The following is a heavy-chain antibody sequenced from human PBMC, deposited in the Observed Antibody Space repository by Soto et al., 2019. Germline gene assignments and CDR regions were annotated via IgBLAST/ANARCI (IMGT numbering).Heavy chain of an antibody. CDR3: ARGGIAMFYYYYYGMDV. V-gene: IGHV4-30-4*01. Sequence: PSETLSLTCTVSGGSISSGDYYWSWIRQPPGKGLEWIGYIYYSGSTYYNPSLKSRVTISVDTSKNQFSLKLSSVTAADTAVYYCARGGIAMFYYYYYGMDVWGQGTTVTVSS. J-gene: IGHJ6*02. CDR1: GGSISSGDYY. CDR2: IYYSGST. D-gene: IGHD6-13*01.